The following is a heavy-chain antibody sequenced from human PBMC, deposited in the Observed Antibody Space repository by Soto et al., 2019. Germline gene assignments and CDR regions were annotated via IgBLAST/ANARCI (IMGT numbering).Heavy chain of an antibody. J-gene: IGHJ4*02. CDR2: ISAYNGNT. CDR1: GYTFTSYG. V-gene: IGHV1-18*01. D-gene: IGHD3-16*02. Sequence: QVPLVQSGAEVKKPGASVKVSCKASGYTFTSYGISWVRQAPGQGLEWMGWISAYNGNTNYAQKLQGRVTMTTDTSTSTAYMELRSLRSDDTAVYYCARDHNDYIWGSYRYTGGSFDYWGQGTLVTVSS. CDR3: ARDHNDYIWGSYRYTGGSFDY.